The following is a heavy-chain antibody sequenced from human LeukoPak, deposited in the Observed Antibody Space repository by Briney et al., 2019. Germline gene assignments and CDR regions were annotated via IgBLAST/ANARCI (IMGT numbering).Heavy chain of an antibody. Sequence: GGALRLSCAPSRFTFSSYGMHWVRQAPGKGLEWVAVISYDGSNKYYADSVKGRFTISRDNSKNTLYLQMNSLRAEDTAVYYCAKEVKPRIVITSGGVIAKDYWGQGTLVVVSS. J-gene: IGHJ4*02. CDR1: RFTFSSYG. CDR2: ISYDGSNK. D-gene: IGHD3-16*02. CDR3: AKEVKPRIVITSGGVIAKDY. V-gene: IGHV3-30*18.